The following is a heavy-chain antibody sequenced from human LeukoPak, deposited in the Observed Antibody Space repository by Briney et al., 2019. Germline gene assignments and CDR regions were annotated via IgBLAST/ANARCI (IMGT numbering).Heavy chain of an antibody. CDR3: ARGPLAV. Sequence: GGSLRLSCAASGFTFSSYGIHWVRQAPGEGLEWVAFIRYDGSNKYYADSVKGRFTISRDNSKNTLYLQMNRLRAEDTAVYYCARGPLAVWGQGTLVTVSS. CDR2: IRYDGSNK. J-gene: IGHJ4*02. D-gene: IGHD6-19*01. CDR1: GFTFSSYG. V-gene: IGHV3-30*02.